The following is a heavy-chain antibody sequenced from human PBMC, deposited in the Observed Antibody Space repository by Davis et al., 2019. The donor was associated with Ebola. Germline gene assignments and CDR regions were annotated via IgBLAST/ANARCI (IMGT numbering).Heavy chain of an antibody. CDR1: GYTFTSYD. J-gene: IGHJ6*02. Sequence: AASVKVSCKASGYTFTSYDINWVRQATGQGLEWMGWMNPNSGNTNYAQKLQGRVTMTTDTSTSTAYMELRSLRSDDTAVYYCARVPLEQWLVRGDYYGMDVWGQGTTVTVSS. CDR3: ARVPLEQWLVRGDYYGMDV. V-gene: IGHV1-18*01. CDR2: MNPNSGNT. D-gene: IGHD6-19*01.